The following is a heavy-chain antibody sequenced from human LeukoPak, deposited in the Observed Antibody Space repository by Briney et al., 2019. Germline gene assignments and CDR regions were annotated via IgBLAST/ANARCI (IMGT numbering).Heavy chain of an antibody. CDR3: ARSLYDILTGYSGYYFDY. CDR2: IHPGDSDT. Sequence: GESLKISCKGSGYSFSSYWIGWVRQKPGKGLEWMGIIHPGDSDTRYSPSFQGQVTISADKSISTAYLQWSSLKASDTAMYYCARSLYDILTGYSGYYFDYWGQGTLVTVSS. V-gene: IGHV5-51*01. CDR1: GYSFSSYW. D-gene: IGHD3-9*01. J-gene: IGHJ4*02.